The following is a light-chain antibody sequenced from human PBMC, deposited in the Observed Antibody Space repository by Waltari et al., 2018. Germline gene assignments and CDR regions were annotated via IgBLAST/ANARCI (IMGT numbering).Light chain of an antibody. CDR2: EDS. Sequence: QSALTQPPSASGSPGQSVTISCTGTSSEVGGYNYVSWYQQHPGKAPKVMIYEDSKRPSGVPDRFSGSKSGNTASLTVSGVQAEDEADYYCSSYGGSNNLVFGGGTKLTVL. CDR3: SSYGGSNNLV. CDR1: SSEVGGYNY. J-gene: IGLJ3*02. V-gene: IGLV2-8*01.